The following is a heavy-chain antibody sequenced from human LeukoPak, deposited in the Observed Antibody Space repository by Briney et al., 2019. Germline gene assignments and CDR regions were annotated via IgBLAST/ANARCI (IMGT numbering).Heavy chain of an antibody. J-gene: IGHJ6*02. V-gene: IGHV1-18*01. CDR3: ATELDKSDYYYYGMDV. D-gene: IGHD2-2*03. CDR1: GYTFTSYG. CDR2: ISAYNGNT. Sequence: ASVKVSCKASGYTFTSYGISWVRQAPGQGLEWMGWISAYNGNTNYAQKLQGRVTMTTDTSTSTAYMELRSLRSDDTAVYYCATELDKSDYYYYGMDVWGQGTTVTVSS.